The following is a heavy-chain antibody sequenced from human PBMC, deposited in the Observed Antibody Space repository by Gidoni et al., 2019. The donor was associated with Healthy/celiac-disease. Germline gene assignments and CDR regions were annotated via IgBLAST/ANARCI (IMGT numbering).Heavy chain of an antibody. CDR1: GFTFSSYS. V-gene: IGHV3-48*01. CDR3: ARALGVTYLDY. CDR2: ITNSISTI. Sequence: EVQLVESGGGLVQPGGSLRLSCAASGFTFSSYSMNWVRQAPGKGLGWVSYITNSISTIYYADSVKGRFTISRDNAKNSLYLQMNSLRAEDTAVYYCARALGVTYLDYWGQGTLVTVSS. J-gene: IGHJ4*02. D-gene: IGHD2-21*02.